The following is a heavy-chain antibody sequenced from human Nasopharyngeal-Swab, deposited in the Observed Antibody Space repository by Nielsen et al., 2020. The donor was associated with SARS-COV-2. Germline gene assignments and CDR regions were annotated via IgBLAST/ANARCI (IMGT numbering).Heavy chain of an antibody. CDR1: GFTFDDYA. CDR3: ARENNWEALRYFDL. V-gene: IGHV3-9*01. D-gene: IGHD1-20*01. J-gene: IGHJ2*01. CDR2: ISWKGNIR. Sequence: GGSLRLSCAASGFTFDDYAMYWVRQAPGKGLEWVSGISWKGNIRGHADSVEGRFTISRDNAKSSLYLQMNSLRVEDTALYYCARENNWEALRYFDLWGRGTLVTVSS.